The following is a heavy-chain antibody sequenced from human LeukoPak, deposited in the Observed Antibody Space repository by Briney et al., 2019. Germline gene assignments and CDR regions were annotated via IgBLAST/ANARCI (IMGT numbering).Heavy chain of an antibody. V-gene: IGHV4-34*01. CDR1: GGSFSGYY. J-gene: IGHJ6*04. CDR3: ARGPHFYGSGSYEYSYYYYYYGMDV. Sequence: PSETLSLTCAVYGGSFSGYYWTWVRQPPGKGLEWIGEINHKGATNYNPSPKSRVTKSLGTSKNQFSLKLSSVTAADTAVYYCARGPHFYGSGSYEYSYYYYYYGMDVWGKGTAVTVSS. CDR2: INHKGAT. D-gene: IGHD3-10*01.